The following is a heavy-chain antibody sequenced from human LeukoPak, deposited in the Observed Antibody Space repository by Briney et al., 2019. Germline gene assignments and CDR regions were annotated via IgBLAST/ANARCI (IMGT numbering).Heavy chain of an antibody. D-gene: IGHD2-2*01. J-gene: IGHJ4*02. CDR3: AKGPLRGTAAAIDY. CDR1: GFTFNNYG. CDR2: ISYDGRNK. Sequence: PGGSLRLSCAASGFTFNNYGMHWVRQAPGKGLEWVAVISYDGRNKHYLDSVKGRFTISRDISTDTLWLQMDSLRTEDTAVYYCAKGPLRGTAAAIDYWGQGTLVTVSS. V-gene: IGHV3-30*18.